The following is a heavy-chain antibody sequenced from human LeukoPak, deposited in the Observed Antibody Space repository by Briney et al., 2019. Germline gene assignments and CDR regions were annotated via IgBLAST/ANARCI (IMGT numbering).Heavy chain of an antibody. CDR3: ARRSGSAGSPFDI. CDR2: ISYDGSNK. V-gene: IGHV3-30*03. CDR1: GFTFSSYG. J-gene: IGHJ3*02. D-gene: IGHD1-14*01. Sequence: GGSLRLSCAASGFTFSSYGMHWVRQAPGKGLEWVAVISYDGSNKYYADSVKGRFTISRDNSQNTLYLRMNSLRAEDTAVYYCARRSGSAGSPFDIWGRGTMVTVSS.